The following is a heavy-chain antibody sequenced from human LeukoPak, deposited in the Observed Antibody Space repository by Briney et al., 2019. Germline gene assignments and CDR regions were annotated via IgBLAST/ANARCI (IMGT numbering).Heavy chain of an antibody. CDR1: GFTFSSYA. CDR3: AKDDSYGFYYYDSGGYPS. D-gene: IGHD3-22*01. Sequence: QPGGSLRLSCAASGFTFSSYAMSWVRQAPGKGLEWVSAISGSGGSTYYADSVKGRFTISRDNSKNTLYLQMNSLRAEDTAVYYCAKDDSYGFYYYDSGGYPSWGQGTLVTVSS. V-gene: IGHV3-23*01. J-gene: IGHJ4*02. CDR2: ISGSGGST.